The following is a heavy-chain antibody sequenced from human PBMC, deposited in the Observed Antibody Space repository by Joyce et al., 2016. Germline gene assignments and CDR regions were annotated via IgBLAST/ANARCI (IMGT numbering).Heavy chain of an antibody. CDR1: GFTFGSYA. Sequence: QVQLVESGGGVVQPGRSLRLSCAASGFTFGSYAMHWVRQAPGKGLEHVAVVSFDGGNTYYADSVKRRFTISRDNSRNTAYLQMNSLRPEDTAVYYCAYCSSTTCLYFYYFDYWGQGTLVTVSS. J-gene: IGHJ4*02. D-gene: IGHD2-2*01. CDR3: AYCSSTTCLYFYYFDY. V-gene: IGHV3-30*04. CDR2: VSFDGGNT.